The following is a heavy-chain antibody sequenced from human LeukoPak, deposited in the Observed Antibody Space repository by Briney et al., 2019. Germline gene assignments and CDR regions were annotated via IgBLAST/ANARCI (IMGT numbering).Heavy chain of an antibody. D-gene: IGHD2-21*02. CDR3: AKVFSHIVVVTASRGAFDI. J-gene: IGHJ3*02. CDR1: GFTFSSYG. V-gene: IGHV3-30*18. CDR2: ISYDGSNK. Sequence: PGGSLRLSCAASGFTFSSYGMHWVRQAPAKGLEWVAVISYDGSNKYYAGSVKGRFTISRDNSKNTLYLQMNSLRAEDTAVYYCAKVFSHIVVVTASRGAFDIWGQGTMVTVSS.